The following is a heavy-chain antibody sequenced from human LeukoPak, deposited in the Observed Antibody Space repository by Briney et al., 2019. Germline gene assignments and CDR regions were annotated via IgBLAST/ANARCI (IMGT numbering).Heavy chain of an antibody. V-gene: IGHV4-59*11. CDR1: GGSISSHY. CDR2: IYYSGST. D-gene: IGHD3-22*01. J-gene: IGHJ4*02. Sequence: SETLSLTCTVSGGSISSHYWSWIRQPPGKGLEWIGYIYYSGSTNYNPSLKSRVTISVDTSKNQFSLKLSSVTAADTAVYYCAKYPQYDSSGDFDYWGQGTLVTVSS. CDR3: AKYPQYDSSGDFDY.